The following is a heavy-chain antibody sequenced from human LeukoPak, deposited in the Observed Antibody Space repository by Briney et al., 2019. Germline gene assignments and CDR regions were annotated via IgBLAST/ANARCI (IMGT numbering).Heavy chain of an antibody. D-gene: IGHD6-6*01. J-gene: IGHJ6*02. V-gene: IGHV1-18*01. CDR3: ARDAAARPLYYYYYGMDV. Sequence: ASVKVSCKASGYTFTNYGISWVRQAPGQGLEWMGWISVYNGNTNYAQKFQGRVTMTTDTSTSTAYMELRSLRSDDTAVYYCARDAAARPLYYYYYGMDVWGQGTTVTASS. CDR1: GYTFTNYG. CDR2: ISVYNGNT.